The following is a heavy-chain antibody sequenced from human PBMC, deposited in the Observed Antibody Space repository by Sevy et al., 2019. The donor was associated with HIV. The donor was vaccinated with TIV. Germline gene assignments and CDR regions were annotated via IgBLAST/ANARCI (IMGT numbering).Heavy chain of an antibody. Sequence: GGSLRLSCAASGFSFNKYGMHWVRQAPGEGLEWVAVIAYDGGNKYYTDSVKGRFTISRDNSKNTLYLQMNSLRAEDTAVYYCAKIPAGGSYFSYFDSWGQATLVTVSS. CDR1: GFSFNKYG. D-gene: IGHD1-26*01. J-gene: IGHJ4*02. V-gene: IGHV3-30*18. CDR3: AKIPAGGSYFSYFDS. CDR2: IAYDGGNK.